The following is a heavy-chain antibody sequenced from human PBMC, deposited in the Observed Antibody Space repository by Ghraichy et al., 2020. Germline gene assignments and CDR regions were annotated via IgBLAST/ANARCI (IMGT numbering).Heavy chain of an antibody. CDR1: GFTVSSNY. J-gene: IGHJ4*02. D-gene: IGHD2-2*01. CDR3: ARFSCSSTSCYHY. V-gene: IGHV3-53*01. CDR2: IYSGGST. Sequence: GGSLRLSCAASGFTVSSNYMSWVRQAPGKGLEWVSVIYSGGSTYYADSVKGRFTISRDNSKNTLYLQMNSLRAEDTAVYYCARFSCSSTSCYHYWGQGTLVTVSS.